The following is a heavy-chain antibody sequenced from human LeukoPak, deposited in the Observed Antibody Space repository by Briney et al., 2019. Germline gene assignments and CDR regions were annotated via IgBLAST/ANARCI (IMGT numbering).Heavy chain of an antibody. Sequence: GGSLRLSCAASGFTFSSYGMHWVRQAPGKGLEWVAVISYDGSNKYYADSVKGRFTISRDNSKNTLYLQMNSLRAEDTAVYYCAKLLDFDLWGRGTLVTVSS. CDR2: ISYDGSNK. V-gene: IGHV3-30*18. J-gene: IGHJ2*01. CDR3: AKLLDFDL. CDR1: GFTFSSYG.